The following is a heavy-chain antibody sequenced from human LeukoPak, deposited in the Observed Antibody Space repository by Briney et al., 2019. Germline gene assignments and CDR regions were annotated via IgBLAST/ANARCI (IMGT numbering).Heavy chain of an antibody. Sequence: GGSLRLSCAASGFTVSSNYMSWVRQAPGKGLEWVSVIYSGGSTYYADSVKGRFTISRDNSKNTLYLQMNSLRAEDTAVYYCAREVATTPKYYYYGMDVWGQGTTVTVSS. CDR1: GFTVSSNY. CDR3: AREVATTPKYYYYGMDV. CDR2: IYSGGST. J-gene: IGHJ6*02. D-gene: IGHD5-12*01. V-gene: IGHV3-66*01.